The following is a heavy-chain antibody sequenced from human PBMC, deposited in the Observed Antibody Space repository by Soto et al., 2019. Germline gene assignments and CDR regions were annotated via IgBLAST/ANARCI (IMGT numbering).Heavy chain of an antibody. CDR2: TXXXGXT. Sequence: SQTRSLTGVLSGGSITSYHWNWTRQSLGKGLEWXDXTXXXGXTXXXPXXXXRVTISMDTCKNQLSLDLTSMTAADTAVYYCARDIHAGFTHYFDHWGQGTLVTVSS. D-gene: IGHD2-8*01. V-gene: IGHV4-59*13. CDR3: ARDIHAGFTHYFDH. J-gene: IGHJ4*02. CDR1: GGSITSYH.